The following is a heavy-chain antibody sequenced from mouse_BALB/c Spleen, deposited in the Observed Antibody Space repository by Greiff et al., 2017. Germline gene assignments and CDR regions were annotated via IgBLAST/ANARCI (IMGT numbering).Heavy chain of an antibody. J-gene: IGHJ1*01. CDR3: ARGSGGKGWYFDV. D-gene: IGHD2-1*01. Sequence: QVQLKESGPGLVAPSQSLSITCTVSGFSLTSYGVHWVRQPPGKGLEWLGVIWAGGSTNYNSALMSRLSISKDNSKSQVFLKMNSLQTDDTAMYYCARGSGGKGWYFDVWGAGTTVTVSS. CDR1: GFSLTSYG. V-gene: IGHV2-9*02. CDR2: IWAGGST.